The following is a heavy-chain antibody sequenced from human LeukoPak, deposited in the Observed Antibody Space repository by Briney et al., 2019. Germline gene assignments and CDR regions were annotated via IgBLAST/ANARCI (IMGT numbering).Heavy chain of an antibody. CDR1: GFTFSSYW. V-gene: IGHV3-74*01. CDR3: ARDENY. CDR2: IKSDGSST. Sequence: TGGSLRLSCAASGFTFSSYWMHWVRHTPGKGLVWVSRIKSDGSSTSYADSVKGRFTISRDNAKNTLYLQMDSLRAEDTAVYYCARDENYWGQGTLVTVSS. J-gene: IGHJ4*02.